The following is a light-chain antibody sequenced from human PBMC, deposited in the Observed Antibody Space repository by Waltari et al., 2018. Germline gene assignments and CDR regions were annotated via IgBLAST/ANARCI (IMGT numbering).Light chain of an antibody. CDR3: CGYGGTFTSV. CDR1: GL. Sequence: ALTQPSSVSGSPGQSITASCSDSGLASWYQQHPGKAPRLIIYDSYKRPSGVSDRFSGSQSGTTASLTISGLQAEDEGVYYCCGYGGTFTSVFGGGTKVTVL. V-gene: IGLV2-23*01. CDR2: DSY. J-gene: IGLJ2*01.